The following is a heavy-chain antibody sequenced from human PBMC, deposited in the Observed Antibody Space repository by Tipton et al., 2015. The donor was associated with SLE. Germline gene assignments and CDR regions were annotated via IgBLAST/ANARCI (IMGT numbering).Heavy chain of an antibody. D-gene: IGHD3-22*01. CDR2: IDPSDSYT. CDR3: ARHYDSSGYPPQCYY. Sequence: QSGPEVKKPGESLRISCKGSGYSFTSYWISWVRQMPWKGLEWMGRIDPSDSYTNYSPSFQGHVTISADKSISTAYLQWSSLKASDTAMYYCARHYDSSGYPPQCYYWGQGTLVTVSS. CDR1: GYSFTSYW. V-gene: IGHV5-10-1*01. J-gene: IGHJ4*02.